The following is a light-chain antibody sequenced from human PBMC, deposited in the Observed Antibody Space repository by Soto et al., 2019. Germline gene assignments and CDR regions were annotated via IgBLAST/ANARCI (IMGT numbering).Light chain of an antibody. CDR3: QQYYSYPRT. J-gene: IGKJ1*01. V-gene: IGKV3-20*01. CDR1: QSVRSSY. CDR2: AAS. Sequence: EIVLTQSPDTLSLSPGESATLSCRASQSVRSSYLAWYQQTPGQTPRLLIYAASSRATGIPDRFSGSGSGTDFTLTISCLQSEDFATYYCQQYYSYPRTFGQGTKVDIK.